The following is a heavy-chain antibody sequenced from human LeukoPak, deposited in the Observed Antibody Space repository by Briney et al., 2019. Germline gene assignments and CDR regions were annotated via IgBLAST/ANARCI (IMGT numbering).Heavy chain of an antibody. CDR3: ARHSRDSSGSFDY. V-gene: IGHV4-59*08. Sequence: SETLSLTCTVSGGSISSYYWSWIRQPPGKGLEWIGYIYYSGSTNYNPSLKSRVTISVDTSKNQFSLKLSFVTAADTAVYYCARHSRDSSGSFDYWGQGTLVTVSS. CDR1: GGSISSYY. J-gene: IGHJ4*02. D-gene: IGHD3-22*01. CDR2: IYYSGST.